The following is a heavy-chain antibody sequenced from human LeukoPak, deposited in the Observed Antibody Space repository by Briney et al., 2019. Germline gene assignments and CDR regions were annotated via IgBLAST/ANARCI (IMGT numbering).Heavy chain of an antibody. V-gene: IGHV3-23*01. CDR1: GFTFSSYA. CDR3: ATSPVLLWFGPYYFDY. D-gene: IGHD3-10*01. CDR2: INGSGGST. J-gene: IGHJ4*02. Sequence: GGSLRLSCAASGFTFSSYAMSWVRQAPGKGLEWVSAINGSGGSTYYADSVKGRFTISRDNSKNTLYLQMNSLRAEDTAVYYCATSPVLLWFGPYYFDYWGQGTLVTVSS.